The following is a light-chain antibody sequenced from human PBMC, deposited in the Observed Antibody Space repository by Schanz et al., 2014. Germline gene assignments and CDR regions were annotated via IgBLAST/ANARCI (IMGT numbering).Light chain of an antibody. J-gene: IGLJ1*01. CDR2: DVS. CDR1: SSDVGAYNY. V-gene: IGLV2-11*01. CDR3: SSYAGSHNYV. Sequence: QSVLTQPRSVSGSPGQSVAISCTGTSSDVGAYNYVSWYQQHPGKAPKLMIYDVSKWPSGVPDRFSGSKSGNTASLTVSGLQAEDEADFYCSSYAGSHNYVFGTGTKLTVL.